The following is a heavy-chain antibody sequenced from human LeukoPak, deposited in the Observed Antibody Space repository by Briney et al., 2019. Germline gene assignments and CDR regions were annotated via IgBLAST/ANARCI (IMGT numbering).Heavy chain of an antibody. D-gene: IGHD5-12*01. CDR1: GGSISSYY. Sequence: SETLSLTCTVSGGSISSYYWSWIRQPPGKGLEWIGFIYYSGSTNYNPSLKSRVIISLDTSKNQLSLKLSAVTAADTAVYYCARVGGGIVATTTYYFDYWGQGTLVTVSS. J-gene: IGHJ4*02. CDR2: IYYSGST. V-gene: IGHV4-59*01. CDR3: ARVGGGIVATTTYYFDY.